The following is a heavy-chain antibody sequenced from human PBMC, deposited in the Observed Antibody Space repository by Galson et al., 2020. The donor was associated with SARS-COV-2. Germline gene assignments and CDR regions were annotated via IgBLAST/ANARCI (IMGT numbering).Heavy chain of an antibody. D-gene: IGHD6-25*01. Sequence: SESLSLTCTVSGDSIISSNYYWGWIRQPPGKGLEWIGSIYYSGTTYYNPSLKSRVTMSVDTSKNQFSLRLSSMTAADTAVYYCARDQIVYSGSTWTYYYYGMYVWGQGTTVTVSS. CDR1: GDSIISSNYY. CDR3: ARDQIVYSGSTWTYYYYGMYV. V-gene: IGHV4-39*07. CDR2: IYYSGTT. J-gene: IGHJ6*02.